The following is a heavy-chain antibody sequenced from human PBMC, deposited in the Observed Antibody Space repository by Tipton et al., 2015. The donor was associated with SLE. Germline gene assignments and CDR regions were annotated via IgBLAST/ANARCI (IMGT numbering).Heavy chain of an antibody. J-gene: IGHJ3*02. Sequence: TLSLTCIVSNGSISTYYWNWIRQPPGKGRECIVDIYTPGSTNYNPSLKSRVTISVDTSKHQFSLKLRSVTAADTAFYYCARESRYSLRSSDGFDIWGHGTMVTVSS. V-gene: IGHV4-4*08. D-gene: IGHD5-12*01. CDR1: NGSISTYY. CDR2: IYTPGST. CDR3: ARESRYSLRSSDGFDI.